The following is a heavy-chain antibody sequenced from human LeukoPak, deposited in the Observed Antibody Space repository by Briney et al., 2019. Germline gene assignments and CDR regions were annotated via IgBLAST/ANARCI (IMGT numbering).Heavy chain of an antibody. Sequence: GGSLRLSCAASGFTFSSACLSWVRQAPGKGLEWVGRIRTKSDGETVDYAAPVKGRFTISRDDSKNTLFLQMNSLKIEDTAVYYCATPALGRRLYYYDYWGQGTLVTVSP. J-gene: IGHJ4*02. CDR3: ATPALGRRLYYYDY. D-gene: IGHD3-16*01. CDR2: IRTKSDGETV. CDR1: GFTFSSAC. V-gene: IGHV3-15*07.